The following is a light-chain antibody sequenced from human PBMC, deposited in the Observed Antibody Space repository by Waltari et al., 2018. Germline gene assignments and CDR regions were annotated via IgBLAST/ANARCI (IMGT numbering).Light chain of an antibody. CDR2: GNS. J-gene: IGLJ2*01. V-gene: IGLV1-40*01. Sequence: QSVLTQPPSVSGAPGQRVTISCTGSSSNSGAGYDVHWYQQLPGTAPKPLIYGNSNRPSGVPDRFSGSKSGTSASLAITGLQAEDEADYYCQSYDSSLSGSDVVFGGGTKLTVL. CDR3: QSYDSSLSGSDVV. CDR1: SSNSGAGYD.